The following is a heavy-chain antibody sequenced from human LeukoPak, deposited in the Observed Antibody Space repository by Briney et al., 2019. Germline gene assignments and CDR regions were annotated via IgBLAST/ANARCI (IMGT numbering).Heavy chain of an antibody. D-gene: IGHD6-19*01. V-gene: IGHV3-30*18. Sequence: PGGSLSLSCAASGFTFSSYGMHWVRQAPGKGLEWVAVISYDGSNKYYADSVKGRFTISRDNSKNTLYLQMNSLRAEDTAVYYCAKERISCWLGSPFYYGMDVWGQGTTVTVSS. CDR3: AKERISCWLGSPFYYGMDV. J-gene: IGHJ6*02. CDR2: ISYDGSNK. CDR1: GFTFSSYG.